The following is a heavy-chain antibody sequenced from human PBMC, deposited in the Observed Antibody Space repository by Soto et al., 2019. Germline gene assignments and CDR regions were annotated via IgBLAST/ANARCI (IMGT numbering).Heavy chain of an antibody. CDR3: ASDGDYYGSGSYSKNWFDP. D-gene: IGHD3-10*01. V-gene: IGHV3-21*01. Sequence: EVQLVESGGGLVKPGGSLRLSCAASGFTFSSYSMNWVRQAPGKGLEWVSSISSSSSYIYYADSVKGRFTISRDNAKNSLYLQMNSLRAEDTAVYCCASDGDYYGSGSYSKNWFDPWGQGTLVTVSS. CDR2: ISSSSSYI. J-gene: IGHJ5*02. CDR1: GFTFSSYS.